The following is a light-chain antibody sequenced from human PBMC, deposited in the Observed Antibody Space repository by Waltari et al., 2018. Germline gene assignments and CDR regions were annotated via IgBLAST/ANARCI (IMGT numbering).Light chain of an antibody. CDR2: AES. V-gene: IGKV1-39*01. CDR3: QQSYSTPRA. Sequence: DIQITPSPSSLSASVGARVTITCRASQSISSYLNWYQQKPGKAPKLLIYAESSLQSGVPSRFSGSGSGTDFTLTISSLQPEDFATYYCQQSYSTPRAFGPGTKVDIK. CDR1: QSISSY. J-gene: IGKJ3*01.